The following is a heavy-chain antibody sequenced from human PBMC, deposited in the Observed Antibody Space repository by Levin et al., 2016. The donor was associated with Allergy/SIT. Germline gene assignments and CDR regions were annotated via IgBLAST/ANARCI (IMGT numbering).Heavy chain of an antibody. V-gene: IGHV3-30*18. Sequence: GESLKISCAASGFTFSSYGMHWVRQAPGKGLEWVAVISYDGSNKYYADSVKGRFTISRDNSKNTLYLQMNSLRAEDTAVYYCAKDLDPYGDYDWFDPWGQGTLVTVSS. CDR1: GFTFSSYG. J-gene: IGHJ5*02. D-gene: IGHD4-17*01. CDR2: ISYDGSNK. CDR3: AKDLDPYGDYDWFDP.